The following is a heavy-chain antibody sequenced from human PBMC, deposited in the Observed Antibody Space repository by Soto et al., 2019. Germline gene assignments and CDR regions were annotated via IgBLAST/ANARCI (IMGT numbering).Heavy chain of an antibody. Sequence: SETLSLTCTVSGGSISSGDYSWSWIRQPPGKGLEWIGYMYGAGLTYYNPSLKSRVTISVDKSKNQFSLNLSSATAADTALYYCARAPAGPSPRWDVWGQGTTVTVSS. V-gene: IGHV4-30-2*01. D-gene: IGHD3-10*01. CDR1: GGSISSGDYS. CDR3: ARAPAGPSPRWDV. J-gene: IGHJ6*02. CDR2: MYGAGLT.